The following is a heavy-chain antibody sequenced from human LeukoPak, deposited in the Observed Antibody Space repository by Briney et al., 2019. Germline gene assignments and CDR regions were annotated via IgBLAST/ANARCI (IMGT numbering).Heavy chain of an antibody. CDR2: INADSGNT. CDR1: GYTFINYA. V-gene: IGHV1-3*01. D-gene: IGHD2-21*02. Sequence: GASVKVSCKASGYTFINYAIHWVRHAPGQRLEWMGWINADSGNTEYSQNFQGRVTITRDTSATTTYMELSSLRSEDTGVYYCARGSTSDWPFDYWGQGTLVTVSS. CDR3: ARGSTSDWPFDY. J-gene: IGHJ4*02.